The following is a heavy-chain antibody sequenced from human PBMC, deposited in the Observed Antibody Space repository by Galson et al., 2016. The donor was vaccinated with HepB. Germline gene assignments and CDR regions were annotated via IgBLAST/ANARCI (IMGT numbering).Heavy chain of an antibody. CDR2: TYYRSKWYN. D-gene: IGHD1-26*01. J-gene: IGHJ4*02. Sequence: CAISGDSVSSNSATWNWIRQSPSRGLEWLGRTYYRSKWYNDYEVSVKSRVTINPDTSKNQFSLHLNSVTPGDPAVYYCARGTSAWSKWGQGTLVTVSS. V-gene: IGHV6-1*01. CDR3: ARGTSAWSK. CDR1: GDSVSSNSAT.